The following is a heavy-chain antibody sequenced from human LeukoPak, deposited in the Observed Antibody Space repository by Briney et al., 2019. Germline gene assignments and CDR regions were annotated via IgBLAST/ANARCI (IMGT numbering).Heavy chain of an antibody. CDR3: ARLIPQKWELPGKWFDP. J-gene: IGHJ5*02. CDR2: ISAYNGNT. D-gene: IGHD1-26*01. Sequence: GASVKVSCKASGYTFTSYEIIWVRQAPGQGLEWMGWISAYNGNTNYAQKLQGRVTMTTDTSTSTASMELRSLRSDDTAVYYCARLIPQKWELPGKWFDPWGQGTLVTVSS. V-gene: IGHV1-18*01. CDR1: GYTFTSYE.